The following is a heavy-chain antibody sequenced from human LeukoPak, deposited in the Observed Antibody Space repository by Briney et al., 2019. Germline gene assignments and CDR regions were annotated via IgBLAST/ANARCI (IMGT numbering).Heavy chain of an antibody. J-gene: IGHJ5*02. D-gene: IGHD3-3*01. CDR1: GGTFSSYA. CDR3: ARGRSVTIFGVVIISWFDP. Sequence: ASVKVSCKASGGTFSSYAMHWVRQAPGQRLEWMGWINAGNGNTKYSQKFQGRVTITRDTSASTVYMELSSLRSEDTAVYYCARGRSVTIFGVVIISWFDPWGQGTLVTVSS. CDR2: INAGNGNT. V-gene: IGHV1-3*01.